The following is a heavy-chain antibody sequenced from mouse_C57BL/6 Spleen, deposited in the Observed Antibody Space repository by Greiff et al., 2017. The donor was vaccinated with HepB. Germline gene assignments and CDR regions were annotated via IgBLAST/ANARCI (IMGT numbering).Heavy chain of an antibody. D-gene: IGHD1-1*01. Sequence: QVQLQQPGAELVKPGASVKLSCTASGYTFTSYWMHWVKQRPGRGLEWIGRIDPNSGGTKYTEKFKSKATLTVDKPSSTAYMQLSSLTSEDSAVYYCASWGYYGFADWGQGTLVTVAA. J-gene: IGHJ3*01. CDR1: GYTFTSYW. V-gene: IGHV1-72*01. CDR3: ASWGYYGFAD. CDR2: IDPNSGGT.